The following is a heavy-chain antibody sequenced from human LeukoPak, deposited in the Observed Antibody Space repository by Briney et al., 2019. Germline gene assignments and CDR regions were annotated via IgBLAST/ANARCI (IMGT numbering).Heavy chain of an antibody. CDR2: INHSGST. V-gene: IGHV4-34*01. CDR1: GGSFSGYY. D-gene: IGHD1-26*01. J-gene: IGHJ3*02. CDR3: ASSEWELLGAFDI. Sequence: SETLSHTCAVYGGSFSGYYWSWIRQPPGKGLEWIGEINHSGSTNYNPSLKSRVTISVDTSKNQFSLKLSSVTAADTAVYYCASSEWELLGAFDIWGQGTMVTVSS.